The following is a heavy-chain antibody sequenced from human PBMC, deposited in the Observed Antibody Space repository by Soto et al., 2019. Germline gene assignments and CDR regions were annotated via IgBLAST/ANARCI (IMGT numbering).Heavy chain of an antibody. Sequence: EVQLVESGGGLVQPGGSLRLSCAASGFTFSTYTMNWVRQAPGKGLEWVSYISSSSSTIYYADSVKGRFTISRDNATNSLYLQMNSLSYEDTAVYYCARGDDSSGLYNYFYYWGQRTLVTVSS. J-gene: IGHJ4*02. CDR2: ISSSSSTI. CDR1: GFTFSTYT. V-gene: IGHV3-48*02. D-gene: IGHD6-19*01. CDR3: ARGDDSSGLYNYFYY.